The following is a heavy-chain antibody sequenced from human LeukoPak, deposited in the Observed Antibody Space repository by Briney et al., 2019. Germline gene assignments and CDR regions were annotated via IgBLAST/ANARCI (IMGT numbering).Heavy chain of an antibody. CDR2: IYDNKNT. CDR3: AREQAKITMIVVVRGGFDI. V-gene: IGHV4-61*01. CDR1: GGSVSSGSYY. Sequence: SETLSLTCTVSGGSVSSGSYYWSWIRQAPGKGLEWIGYIYDNKNTNYNPSLKSRVTISVDTSKNQFSLKLSSATAADTAVYYCAREQAKITMIVVVRGGFDIWGQGTMVTVSS. J-gene: IGHJ3*02. D-gene: IGHD3-22*01.